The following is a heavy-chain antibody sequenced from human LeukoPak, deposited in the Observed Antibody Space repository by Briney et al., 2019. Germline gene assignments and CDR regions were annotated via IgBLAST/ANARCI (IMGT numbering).Heavy chain of an antibody. Sequence: SETLSLTCTVSGGSISSSSYYWGWIRQPPGKGLEWIGSIYYSGSTYYNPSLKSRVTISVDTSKNQLSLKLSSVTAADTAVYYCARHYDGGPKLRMDYWGQGALVTVS. CDR1: GGSISSSSYY. D-gene: IGHD2-15*01. CDR2: IYYSGST. CDR3: ARHYDGGPKLRMDY. J-gene: IGHJ4*02. V-gene: IGHV4-39*01.